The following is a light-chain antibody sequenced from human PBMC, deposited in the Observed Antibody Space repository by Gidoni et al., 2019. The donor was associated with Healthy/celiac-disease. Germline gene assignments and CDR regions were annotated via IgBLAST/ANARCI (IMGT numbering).Light chain of an antibody. V-gene: IGKV4-1*01. J-gene: IGKJ1*01. CDR2: WAS. CDR3: QQYYSTPRT. Sequence: DIVMTSSPDSLAVSLGERATINCKSSQSVLYSSNNKNYLAWYQQKPGQPPKLLIYWASTRESGVPDRFSGSGSGTDVTLTISSLQAEDVAVYYCQQYYSTPRTFGQGTKVEIK. CDR1: QSVLYSSNNKNY.